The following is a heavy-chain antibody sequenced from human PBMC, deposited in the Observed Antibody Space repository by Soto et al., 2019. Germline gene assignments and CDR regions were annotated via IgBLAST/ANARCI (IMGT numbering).Heavy chain of an antibody. V-gene: IGHV1-18*01. J-gene: IGHJ5*02. Sequence: ASVKVSCKASGYTFTSYGISWVRQAPGQGLEWMGWISAYNGNTNYAQKLQGRVTMTTDTSTSTAYMELRSLRSDDTAVYYCARSVCSSTSGYAEGWFAPGGEGPLVPVS. CDR3: ARSVCSSTSGYAEGWFAP. CDR1: GYTFTSYG. CDR2: ISAYNGNT. D-gene: IGHD2-2*01.